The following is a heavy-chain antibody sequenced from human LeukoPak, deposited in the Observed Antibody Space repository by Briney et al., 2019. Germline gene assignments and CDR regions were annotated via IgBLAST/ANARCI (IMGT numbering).Heavy chain of an antibody. CDR3: ASTLWGYDSSGYYHDIFDY. CDR2: TYYRSKWYN. Sequence: SQTLSLTCAISGDSVSSNSAAWNWIRQSPSRGLEWLGRTYYRSKWYNDYAVSVKSRITINPGTSKNQFSLQLNSVTPEDTAVYYCASTLWGYDSSGYYHDIFDYWGQGTLVTVSS. CDR1: GDSVSSNSAA. V-gene: IGHV6-1*01. D-gene: IGHD3-22*01. J-gene: IGHJ4*02.